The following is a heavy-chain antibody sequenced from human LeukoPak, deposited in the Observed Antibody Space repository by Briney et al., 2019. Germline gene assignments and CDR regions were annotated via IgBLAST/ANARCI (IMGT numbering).Heavy chain of an antibody. D-gene: IGHD5-12*01. J-gene: IGHJ4*02. Sequence: GGSLRLSGAASGFTFSSYWMHWVRQAPGKGLVWVSRVNSDGSGTTYADSVKGRFTISRDNAKNTLYLQMNSLRAEDTAVYYCARESKYSGYPFDYWGQGTLVTVSS. CDR2: VNSDGSGT. CDR1: GFTFSSYW. CDR3: ARESKYSGYPFDY. V-gene: IGHV3-74*01.